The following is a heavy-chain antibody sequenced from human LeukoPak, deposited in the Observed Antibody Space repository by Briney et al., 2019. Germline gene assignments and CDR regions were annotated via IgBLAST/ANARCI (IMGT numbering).Heavy chain of an antibody. CDR2: IYYSGST. V-gene: IGHV4-59*01. CDR3: ARASDSGYGSGRQYWYFDL. CDR1: GGSISSYY. Sequence: PSETLSLTCTVSGGSISSYYWSWIRQPPGKGLEWIGYIYYSGSTNYNPSLKSRVTISVDTSKNQFSLKLSSVTAADTAVYYCARASDSGYGSGRQYWYFDLWGRGTLVTVSS. D-gene: IGHD3-10*01. J-gene: IGHJ2*01.